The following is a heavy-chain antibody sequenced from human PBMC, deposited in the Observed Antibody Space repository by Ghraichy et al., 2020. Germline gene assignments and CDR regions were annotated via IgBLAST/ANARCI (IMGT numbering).Heavy chain of an antibody. V-gene: IGHV3-23*01. CDR1: GFTFSTYA. CDR3: ASTPGYSSGWYLTARFDY. D-gene: IGHD6-19*01. Sequence: GGSLRLSCAASGFTFSTYAMSWVRQAPGKGLEWVSTISGSGGSTYYADSVKGRFTISRDNSKNMLYLQMNSLRAEDTAVYSCASTPGYSSGWYLTARFDYWGQGTLVTVSS. J-gene: IGHJ4*02. CDR2: ISGSGGST.